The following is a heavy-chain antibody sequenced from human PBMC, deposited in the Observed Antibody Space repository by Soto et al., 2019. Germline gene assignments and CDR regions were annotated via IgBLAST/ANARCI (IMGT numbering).Heavy chain of an antibody. CDR1: GYTFTSYG. CDR2: ISAYNGNT. J-gene: IGHJ6*02. CDR3: ARTAAGDYYYYGMDV. Sequence: ASVKVSCKASGYTFTSYGISWVRQAPGQGLEWMGWISAYNGNTNYAQKFQGWVTMTRDTSISTAYMELSRLRSDDTAVYYCARTAAGDYYYYGMDVWGQGTTVTVSS. V-gene: IGHV1-18*04. D-gene: IGHD6-13*01.